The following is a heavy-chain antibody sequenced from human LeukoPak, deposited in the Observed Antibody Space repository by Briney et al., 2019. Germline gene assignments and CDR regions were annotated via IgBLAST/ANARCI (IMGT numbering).Heavy chain of an antibody. V-gene: IGHV4-59*01. CDR1: GGSISSYY. CDR2: IYYSGST. J-gene: IGHJ4*02. Sequence: SETLSLTCTVSGGSISSYYWSWIRQPPGKGLEWIGYIYYSGSTNYNPSLKSRVTISVDTSKNQFSPKLSSVTAADTAVYYCARDLGYDIGGYFDYWGQGTLVTVSS. CDR3: ARDLGYDIGGYFDY. D-gene: IGHD3-9*01.